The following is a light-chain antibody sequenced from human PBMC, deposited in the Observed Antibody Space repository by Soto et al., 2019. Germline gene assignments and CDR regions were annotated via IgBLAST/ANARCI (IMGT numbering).Light chain of an antibody. CDR3: QQYNSYPWT. Sequence: DIQMTQSPSTLSASVGDRVTITCRASQSINNWLAWYQQKPGKAPKLLIYKASSLESGVPSRFSGSGSGTELTLTISSLQPDDFATYYCQQYNSYPWTFGQGTKVEIK. J-gene: IGKJ1*01. CDR1: QSINNW. V-gene: IGKV1-5*03. CDR2: KAS.